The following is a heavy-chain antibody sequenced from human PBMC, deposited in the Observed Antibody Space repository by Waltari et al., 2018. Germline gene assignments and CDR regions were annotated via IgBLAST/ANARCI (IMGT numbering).Heavy chain of an antibody. CDR1: GFTFSSYA. J-gene: IGHJ4*02. V-gene: IGHV3-23*03. D-gene: IGHD1-26*01. CDR2: IYSGGSST. CDR3: AKARRSDYFVFYYFDY. Sequence: EVQLLESGGGLVQPGGSLRLSCAASGFTFSSYAMRWVRQAPGKGLEWVSVIYSGGSSTYYADSVKGRFTISRDNSKNTLYLQMNSLRAEDTAVYYCAKARRSDYFVFYYFDYWGQGTLVTVSS.